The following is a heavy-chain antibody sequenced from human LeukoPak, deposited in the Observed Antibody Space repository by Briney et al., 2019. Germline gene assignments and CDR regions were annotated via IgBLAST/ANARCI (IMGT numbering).Heavy chain of an antibody. Sequence: PGRSLRLSCAASGFTFSSYAMHWVRQASGKGLEWVAVISYDGSNKYYADSVKGRFTISRDNSKNTLYLQMNSLRAEDTAVYYCARDPLGDSTYYFDYWGQGTLVTVSS. CDR1: GFTFSSYA. D-gene: IGHD2-21*01. V-gene: IGHV3-30*04. CDR3: ARDPLGDSTYYFDY. CDR2: ISYDGSNK. J-gene: IGHJ4*02.